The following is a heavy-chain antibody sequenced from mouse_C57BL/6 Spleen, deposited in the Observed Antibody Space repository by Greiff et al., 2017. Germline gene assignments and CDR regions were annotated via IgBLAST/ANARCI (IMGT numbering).Heavy chain of an antibody. CDR1: GYAFSSYW. D-gene: IGHD2-1*01. J-gene: IGHJ3*01. Sequence: QVQLKESGAELVKPGASVKISCKASGYAFSSYWMNWVKQRPGQGLEWIGQIYPGDGDTNYNGKFKGKDTLTADKSSSTAYMQLSSLTSEDSAVYFCARGTLSTPFAYWGQGTLVTVSA. V-gene: IGHV1-80*01. CDR2: IYPGDGDT. CDR3: ARGTLSTPFAY.